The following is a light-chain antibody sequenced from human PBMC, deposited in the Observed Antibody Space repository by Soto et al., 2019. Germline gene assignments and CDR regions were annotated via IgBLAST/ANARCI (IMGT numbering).Light chain of an antibody. V-gene: IGKV1-5*01. CDR1: QRVSAW. Sequence: DIQMTQSPSTPSASVGDRVTITCRASQRVSAWLAWYQQKPGKAPKLLIYDTSKLESGVPSRFSGSGSGTEFTLTISSLRPDDFATYYCQQSGTFGQGTKLEI. CDR3: QQSGT. CDR2: DTS. J-gene: IGKJ2*01.